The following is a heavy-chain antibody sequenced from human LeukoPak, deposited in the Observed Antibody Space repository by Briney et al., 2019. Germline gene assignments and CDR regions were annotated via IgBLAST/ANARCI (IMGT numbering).Heavy chain of an antibody. CDR1: GFTISDNY. D-gene: IGHD3-22*01. J-gene: IGHJ4*02. Sequence: GGSLRLSCAASGFTISDNYVSWVRRAPGKGLEWVSIIESGSNTYYTDSVKGRFTISRDNSKNTLYLQMNSLTVEDTAVYYCAKGGYDTRGYYYGFDYWGQGTVVTVSS. CDR3: AKGGYDTRGYYYGFDY. CDR2: IESGSNT. V-gene: IGHV3-66*01.